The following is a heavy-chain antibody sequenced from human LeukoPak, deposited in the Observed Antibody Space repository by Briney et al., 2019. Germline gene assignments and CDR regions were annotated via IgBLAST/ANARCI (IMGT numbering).Heavy chain of an antibody. Sequence: PGVSLRLSCAASGFTFSSYVMSWVRGAPGQGLEWVSPLTGSGGNTYYADSVKGRYTISRDNSKNTLYLQMNSLRAEDTAVYYCAKSRVGYDYWGQGTLVTVSS. V-gene: IGHV3-23*01. CDR3: AKSRVGYDY. D-gene: IGHD1-26*01. CDR1: GFTFSSYV. J-gene: IGHJ4*02. CDR2: LTGSGGNT.